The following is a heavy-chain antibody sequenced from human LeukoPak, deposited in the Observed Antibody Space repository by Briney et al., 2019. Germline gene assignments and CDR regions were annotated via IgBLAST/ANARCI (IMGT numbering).Heavy chain of an antibody. J-gene: IGHJ4*02. CDR1: GFTFSSYS. Sequence: PGGSLRLSCAASGFTFSSYSMNWVRQAPGKGLEWVSYISSSSSTIYYADSVKGRFTISRDNAKNSLYLQMNSLRAEDTAVYYCARDVGGSGSYYTDNFDYWGQGTLVTVSS. CDR2: ISSSSSTI. D-gene: IGHD3-10*01. CDR3: ARDVGGSGSYYTDNFDY. V-gene: IGHV3-48*01.